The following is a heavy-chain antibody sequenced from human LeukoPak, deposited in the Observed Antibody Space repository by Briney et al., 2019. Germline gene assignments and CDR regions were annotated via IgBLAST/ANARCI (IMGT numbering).Heavy chain of an antibody. CDR1: GYSFTSYW. CDR3: ARQGSSWQKAFDY. D-gene: IGHD6-13*01. V-gene: IGHV5-51*01. J-gene: IGHJ4*02. Sequence: GESLKISCKGSGYSFTSYWIGWVRQMPGKGLEWMGIIYPGDSDTRYSPSFQGQVTISADKSISTAYLQWSSLKASDTAMYCCARQGSSWQKAFDYWGQGTLVTVSS. CDR2: IYPGDSDT.